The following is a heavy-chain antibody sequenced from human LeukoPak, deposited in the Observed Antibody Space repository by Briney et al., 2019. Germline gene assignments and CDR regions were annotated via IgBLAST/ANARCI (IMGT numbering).Heavy chain of an antibody. Sequence: GESLKISCKGSGYGFTSYWIGWVRQMPGKGREWMGIIFPGESDTRYSPSFQGQVTISADKSISTAYLQWSSLKASDTAMYYCARRYYDSSGYYYFDYWGQGTLVTVSS. CDR1: GYGFTSYW. D-gene: IGHD3-22*01. J-gene: IGHJ4*02. V-gene: IGHV5-51*01. CDR2: IFPGESDT. CDR3: ARRYYDSSGYYYFDY.